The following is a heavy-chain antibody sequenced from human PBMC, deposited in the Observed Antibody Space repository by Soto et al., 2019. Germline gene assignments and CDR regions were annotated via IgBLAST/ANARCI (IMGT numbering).Heavy chain of an antibody. CDR3: ANDYGDYRNDAFDI. CDR2: IHHSGTI. D-gene: IGHD4-17*01. V-gene: IGHV4-34*01. J-gene: IGHJ3*02. Sequence: VQLHQWGAGLLKPSETLSLTCAVYGGLYSDYYWSWIRQAPGKGLEWIGEIHHSGTINYNPSLKSRVTISLDRTKNQFTLDLSSMTAADAAVYYCANDYGDYRNDAFDIWSPGTRVTVSS. CDR1: GGLYSDYY.